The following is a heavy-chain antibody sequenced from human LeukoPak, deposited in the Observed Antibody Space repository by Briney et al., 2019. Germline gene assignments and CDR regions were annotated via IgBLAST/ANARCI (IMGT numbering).Heavy chain of an antibody. J-gene: IGHJ4*02. CDR3: ARFLPCSSKNCSPPRFDY. V-gene: IGHV4-34*12. D-gene: IGHD2-2*01. CDR2: IIHGGSA. Sequence: PSETLTLTCAVDGGSFSGYYWSWRRQPAGKRQEWSGEIIHGGSANCNPSLKSRVTISVDTPTNQFSLKLRSVTAADTAVYYCARFLPCSSKNCSPPRFDYWGQGTLVTVSS. CDR1: GGSFSGYY.